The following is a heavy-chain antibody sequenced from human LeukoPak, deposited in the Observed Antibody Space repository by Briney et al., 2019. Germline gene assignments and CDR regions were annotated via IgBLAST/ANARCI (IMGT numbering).Heavy chain of an antibody. V-gene: IGHV3-7*03. D-gene: IGHD1-26*01. J-gene: IGHJ3*02. Sequence: GGSLRLSCAASGFTFSSYWMAWVRQTPGKGLEWVANIKHDASEKYYVDSVKGRFTISRDNAKNSLYLQMNSLRAEDTALYYCARLSEWELLVAAFDIWGQGTMVTVSS. CDR3: ARLSEWELLVAAFDI. CDR1: GFTFSSYW. CDR2: IKHDASEK.